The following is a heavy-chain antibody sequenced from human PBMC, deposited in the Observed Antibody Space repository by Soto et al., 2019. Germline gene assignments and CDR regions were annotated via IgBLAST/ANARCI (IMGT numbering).Heavy chain of an antibody. Sequence: QVQLVQSGAEVKKPGASVKVSCKASGYTFTSYYMHWVRQAPGQGLEWMGIINPSGGSTSYAQKFQGRVTMTRDTSTSTVYMELSSLRSEDTAVYYCASEISPGHYYYYGMDVWGQGTTVTVSS. CDR1: GYTFTSYY. CDR2: INPSGGST. CDR3: ASEISPGHYYYYGMDV. V-gene: IGHV1-46*01. J-gene: IGHJ6*02.